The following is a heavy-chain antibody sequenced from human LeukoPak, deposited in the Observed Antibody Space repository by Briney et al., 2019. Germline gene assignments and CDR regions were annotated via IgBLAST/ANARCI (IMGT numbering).Heavy chain of an antibody. D-gene: IGHD6-13*01. CDR2: IYPGDSDT. J-gene: IGHJ4*02. V-gene: IGHV5-51*01. CDR3: AGLGVENRSGWCVLDY. CDR1: GYIFTSYW. Sequence: GESLKISCQGSGYIFTSYWIGWVRQMPGKGLEWMGIIYPGDSDTRFSPSFQGQVTISADKSINTAYLQWRSLQASDTAMYYCAGLGVENRSGWCVLDYWGQGSLVTVSS.